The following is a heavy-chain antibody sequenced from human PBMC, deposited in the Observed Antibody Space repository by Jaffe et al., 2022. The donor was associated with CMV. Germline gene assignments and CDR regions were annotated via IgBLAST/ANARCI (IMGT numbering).Heavy chain of an antibody. D-gene: IGHD2-15*01. CDR2: ISASWGSS. CDR1: GFTASTYA. J-gene: IGHJ4*02. CDR3: AKGPSGGWSYIDY. Sequence: EVQLLESGGGWVQPGGSLRLSCAASGFTASTYAMSWVRQAPGEGLEWLSSISASWGSSDYANSVKGRFTMSRDYSKNTLYLQMNSLRAEDTAVYYCAKGPSGGWSYIDYWGQGILVTVSS. V-gene: IGHV3-23*01.